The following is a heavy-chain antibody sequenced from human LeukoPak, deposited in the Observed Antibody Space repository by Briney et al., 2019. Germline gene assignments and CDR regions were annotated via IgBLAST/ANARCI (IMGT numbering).Heavy chain of an antibody. J-gene: IGHJ6*02. CDR3: AKDWRAAAVGYGMDV. V-gene: IGHV3-23*01. D-gene: IGHD6-13*01. Sequence: GGALRPSFAGPGFTFCSYAMSWVRQAPGKGLGWGPAISGSGGSTYYADSVKGRFTISRDNSKNTLYLQMNSLRAEDTAVYYCAKDWRAAAVGYGMDVWGQGTAVTVSS. CDR1: GFTFCSYA. CDR2: ISGSGGST.